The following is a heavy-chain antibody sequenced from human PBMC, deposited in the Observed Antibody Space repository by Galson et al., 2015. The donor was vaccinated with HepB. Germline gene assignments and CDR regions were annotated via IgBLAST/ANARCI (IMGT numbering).Heavy chain of an antibody. V-gene: IGHV3-30*02. D-gene: IGHD3-22*01. Sequence: SLRLSCAASGFTFSSYGMHWVRRAPGKGLEWVAFIRYDGSNKYYADSVKGRFTISRDNSKNTLYLQMNSLRAEDTAVYYCAKDYNAYYYDSSGCASCDYWGQGTLVTVSS. CDR3: AKDYNAYYYDSSGCASCDY. J-gene: IGHJ4*02. CDR2: IRYDGSNK. CDR1: GFTFSSYG.